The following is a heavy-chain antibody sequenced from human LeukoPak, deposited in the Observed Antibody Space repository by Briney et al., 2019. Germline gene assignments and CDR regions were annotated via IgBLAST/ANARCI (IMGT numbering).Heavy chain of an antibody. D-gene: IGHD6-19*01. J-gene: IGHJ4*02. CDR1: GFTFSSYA. Sequence: GGSLRLSCAASGFTFSSYAMHRVRQAPGKGLEWVAVIWYDGSNKYYADSVKGRFTISRDNSKNTLYLQMNSLRAEDTAVYYCARELEQWPDYWGQGTLVTVSS. CDR3: ARELEQWPDY. CDR2: IWYDGSNK. V-gene: IGHV3-33*08.